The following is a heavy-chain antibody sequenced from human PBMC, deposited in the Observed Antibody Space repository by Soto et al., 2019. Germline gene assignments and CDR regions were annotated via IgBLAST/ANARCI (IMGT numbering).Heavy chain of an antibody. D-gene: IGHD1-1*01. CDR1: GFTFSDYY. CDR2: ISSSGSTI. J-gene: IGHJ4*02. Sequence: PGGSLRLSCAASGFTFSDYYMSWIRQAPGKGLEWVPYISSSGSTIYYADSVKGRFTISRDNAKNSLYLQMNSLRAEDTAVYYCARANWPLRYFDYWGQGTLVTVSS. V-gene: IGHV3-11*01. CDR3: ARANWPLRYFDY.